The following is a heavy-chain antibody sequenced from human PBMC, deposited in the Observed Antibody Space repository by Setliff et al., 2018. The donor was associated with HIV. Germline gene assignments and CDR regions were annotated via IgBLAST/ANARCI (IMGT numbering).Heavy chain of an antibody. CDR1: GGSFSDYF. CDR3: ARGLYGSGRHRWIS. V-gene: IGHV4-34*01. CDR2: INHSGST. J-gene: IGHJ5*02. Sequence: PSETLSLTCAVYGGSFSDYFWSWIRQPPGKGLEWIGEINHSGSTNYNPSLKSRVTISVDTSKNQFSLKLTSVTAADTAVYYCARGLYGSGRHRWISWGRGTLVTVSS. D-gene: IGHD3-10*01.